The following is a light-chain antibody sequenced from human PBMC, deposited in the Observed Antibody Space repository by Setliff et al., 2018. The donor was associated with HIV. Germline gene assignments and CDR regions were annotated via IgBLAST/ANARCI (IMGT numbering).Light chain of an antibody. Sequence: QSVLTQPASVSGPPGQSITISCTGTSSDVGGYNYVSWYQQHPSKAPKLMIYDVSNRPSGVSNRFSGSKSGNTASLTISGLQAEDEADYYCSSYTSSITSVFGTGTKV. CDR2: DVS. J-gene: IGLJ1*01. V-gene: IGLV2-14*01. CDR1: SSDVGGYNY. CDR3: SSYTSSITSV.